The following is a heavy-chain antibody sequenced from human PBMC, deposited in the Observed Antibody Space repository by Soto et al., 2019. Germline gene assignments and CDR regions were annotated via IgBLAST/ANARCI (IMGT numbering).Heavy chain of an antibody. Sequence: GGSLRLSCAASGFTFSGYSMNWVRQAPEKGLEWVSHLTSSTTTIYYADSVKGRFTISRDNAKNSLYLQMNSLRAVDTAIYYCARGHSDYYFDYWGQGTPVTVSS. CDR1: GFTFSGYS. V-gene: IGHV3-48*01. CDR2: LTSSTTTI. D-gene: IGHD4-4*01. CDR3: ARGHSDYYFDY. J-gene: IGHJ4*02.